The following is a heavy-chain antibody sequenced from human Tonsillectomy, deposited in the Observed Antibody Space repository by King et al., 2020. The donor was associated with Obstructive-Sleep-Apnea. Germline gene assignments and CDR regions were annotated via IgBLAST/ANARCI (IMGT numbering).Heavy chain of an antibody. CDR1: GGSISSSSYY. CDR3: AREERQPLLDLLDY. D-gene: IGHD3-10*01. V-gene: IGHV4-39*07. J-gene: IGHJ4*02. Sequence: QLQESGPGLVKPSETLSLTCTVSGGSISSSSYYWGWIRQPPGKGLEWIGSIYYSGSTYYNPSLKSRVTISVDTSKNQFSLKLSSVTAADTAVYYCAREERQPLLDLLDYWGQGTLVTVSS. CDR2: IYYSGST.